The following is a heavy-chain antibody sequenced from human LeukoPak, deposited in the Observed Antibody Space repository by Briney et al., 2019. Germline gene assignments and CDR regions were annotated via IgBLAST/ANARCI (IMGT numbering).Heavy chain of an antibody. CDR1: GYTFTSYG. Sequence: ASVKVSCKASGYTFTSYGISWVRQAPGQGLEWMGIINPSGGSTSYAQKFQGRVTMTRDTSTSTVYMELSSLRSEDTAVYYCARDLTPYSYGYALDYWGQGTLVTVSS. CDR3: ARDLTPYSYGYALDY. CDR2: INPSGGST. D-gene: IGHD5-18*01. V-gene: IGHV1-46*01. J-gene: IGHJ4*02.